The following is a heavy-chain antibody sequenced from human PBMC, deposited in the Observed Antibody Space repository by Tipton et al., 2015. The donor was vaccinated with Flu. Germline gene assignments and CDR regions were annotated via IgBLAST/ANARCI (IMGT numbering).Heavy chain of an antibody. V-gene: IGHV4-59*08. J-gene: IGHJ6*02. CDR2: IYYSGST. CDR1: GGSISSYY. Sequence: LRLSCTVSGGSISSYYWRWIRQPPGKGLEWIGYIYYSGSTNYNPSLKSRVTISVDTSKNQFSLKLSSVTAADTAVYYCARLMVAGTDYYYGMDVWGQGTTVTVSS. CDR3: ARLMVAGTDYYYGMDV. D-gene: IGHD6-19*01.